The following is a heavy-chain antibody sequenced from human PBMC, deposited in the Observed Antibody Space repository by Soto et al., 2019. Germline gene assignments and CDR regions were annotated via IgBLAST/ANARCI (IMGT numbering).Heavy chain of an antibody. CDR1: GGSFSGYY. D-gene: IGHD6-19*01. CDR3: ARGYGSGWFVDY. CDR2: INHSGST. Sequence: LALTCAVYGGSFSGYYWSWIRQPPGKGLEWIGEINHSGSTNYSPSLKSRVTISVDTSKNQFSLKLSSVTAADTAVYYCARGYGSGWFVDYWGQGTLVTVSS. V-gene: IGHV4-34*01. J-gene: IGHJ4*02.